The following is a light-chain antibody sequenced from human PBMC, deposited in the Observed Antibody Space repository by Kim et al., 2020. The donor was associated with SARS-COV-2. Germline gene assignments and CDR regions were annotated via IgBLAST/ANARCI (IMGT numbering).Light chain of an antibody. CDR2: LNSDGSH. CDR1: SGHSSYA. V-gene: IGLV4-69*01. Sequence: QLVLTQSPSASASLGASVKLTCTLSSGHSSYAIAWHQQQPEKGPRYLMKLNSDGSHSKGDGIPDRFSGSSSGAERYVTISSLQSEDEADYYCQTWGTGSWVFGGGTKVTVL. J-gene: IGLJ3*02. CDR3: QTWGTGSWV.